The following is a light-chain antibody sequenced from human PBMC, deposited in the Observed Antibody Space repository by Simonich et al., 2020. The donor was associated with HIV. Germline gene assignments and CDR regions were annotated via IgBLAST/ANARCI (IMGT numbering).Light chain of an antibody. CDR3: QQYNNWPPWT. Sequence: EIVLTQSPGTLSLFPGERATLSCRASQSVSSSYLAWYQQKPGPAPRLLIYGSSTRATGIPARFSGSGSGTEFTLTISSLQSEDFAVYYCQQYNNWPPWTFGQGTKLEIK. J-gene: IGKJ1*01. CDR2: GSS. V-gene: IGKV3-15*01. CDR1: QSVSSSY.